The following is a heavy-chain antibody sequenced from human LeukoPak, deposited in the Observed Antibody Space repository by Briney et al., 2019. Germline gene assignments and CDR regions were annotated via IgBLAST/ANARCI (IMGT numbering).Heavy chain of an antibody. J-gene: IGHJ6*04. Sequence: GGSLRLSCAASGFIFSTYWMHWVRQAPGKGLVWVSRINSDGSITTYADSVKGRFTISRDNAKNTLYLQMNSLRAEDTALYYCARGGTLGIFGVVLRMDVWGKGTTVTVSS. V-gene: IGHV3-74*01. CDR3: ARGGTLGIFGVVLRMDV. CDR2: INSDGSIT. CDR1: GFIFSTYW. D-gene: IGHD3-3*01.